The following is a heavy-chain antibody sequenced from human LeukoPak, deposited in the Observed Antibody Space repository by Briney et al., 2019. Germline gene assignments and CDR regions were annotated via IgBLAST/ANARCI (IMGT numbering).Heavy chain of an antibody. CDR1: GFTFSACE. D-gene: IGHD3-10*01. V-gene: IGHV3-48*03. CDR2: ISRSGSTR. CDR3: ARVATMVRVPLDALDI. Sequence: GGSLRLSCAISGFTFSACELTWVRQAPGKGLEWVSYISRSGSTRYYADSVKGRFTISRDNAKNTLYLQMNSLRAEDTAVYYCARVATMVRVPLDALDIWGQGTMVSVSS. J-gene: IGHJ3*02.